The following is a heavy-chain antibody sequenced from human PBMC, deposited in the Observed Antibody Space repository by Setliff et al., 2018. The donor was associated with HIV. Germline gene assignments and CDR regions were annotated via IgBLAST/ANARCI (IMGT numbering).Heavy chain of an antibody. Sequence: WIRQPPGKGLEWVSFIRTKAYRGTTEYAASVEGRFTISRDDSTSIAYLQMNSLRTEDTAVYFCSRGARPTDEYVWFDPWGQGTLVTVSS. D-gene: IGHD4-17*01. J-gene: IGHJ5*02. CDR2: IRTKAYRGTT. CDR3: SRGARPTDEYVWFDP. V-gene: IGHV3-49*02.